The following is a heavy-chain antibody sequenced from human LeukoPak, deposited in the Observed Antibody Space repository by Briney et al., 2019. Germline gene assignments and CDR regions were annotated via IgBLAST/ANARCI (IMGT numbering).Heavy chain of an antibody. CDR2: IFGSGGSP. V-gene: IGHV3-23*01. J-gene: IGHJ5*02. Sequence: GGSLRLSCEASGFTFGSHAMYWVRQAPGKGLEWVAGIFGSGGSPHYADSVKGRFTISRDNSKNTLYLQMNSLRAEDTAVYYCAKNMAQPEGGDGDWFDPWGQGTLVTVSS. D-gene: IGHD1/OR15-1a*01. CDR1: GFTFGSHA. CDR3: AKNMAQPEGGDGDWFDP.